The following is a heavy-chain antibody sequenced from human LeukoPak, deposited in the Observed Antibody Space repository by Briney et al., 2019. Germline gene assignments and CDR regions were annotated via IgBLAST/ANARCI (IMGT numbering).Heavy chain of an antibody. D-gene: IGHD1-26*01. J-gene: IGHJ4*02. CDR3: VRQGLQSGTYPAY. V-gene: IGHV5-51*01. CDR1: GYTFNNYW. Sequence: GESLKISCKASGYTFNNYWIGWVRQMPGRGLEWMGMLYPDGSATTYHPSFEGRVAISADKSVTTAYLEWNSLKASDTALYYCVRQGLQSGTYPAYWGPGTLVTVSS. CDR2: LYPDGSAT.